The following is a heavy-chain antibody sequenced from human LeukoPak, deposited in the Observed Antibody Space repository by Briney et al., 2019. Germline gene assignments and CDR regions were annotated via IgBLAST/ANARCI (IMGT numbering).Heavy chain of an antibody. D-gene: IGHD2-8*01. CDR1: GGSFSGYY. J-gene: IGHJ4*02. V-gene: IGHV4-34*01. Sequence: SETLSLTCAVYGGSFSGYYWSWIRQPPGKGLEWIGEINHSGSTNYNPSLKSRVTISVDTSKNQFSLKLSSVTAADTAVYYCASCTDPTGFEYWGQGTLVTVSS. CDR3: ASCTDPTGFEY. CDR2: INHSGST.